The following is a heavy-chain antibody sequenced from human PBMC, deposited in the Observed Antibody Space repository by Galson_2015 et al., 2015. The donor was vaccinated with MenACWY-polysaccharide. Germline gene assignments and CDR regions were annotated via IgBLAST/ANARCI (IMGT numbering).Heavy chain of an antibody. CDR2: MNPNSGNT. J-gene: IGHJ4*02. CDR1: GYKFTSYD. V-gene: IGHV1-8*01. CDR3: ARVIARKDTLADS. Sequence: SVKVSCKASGYKFTSYDINWVRQATGQGLEWMGWMNPNSGNTGYAQKFQGRVTMTSNSAITTAYMELGSLRSEDTAVYYCARVIARKDTLADSWGQGTLVTVSS. D-gene: IGHD2-21*01.